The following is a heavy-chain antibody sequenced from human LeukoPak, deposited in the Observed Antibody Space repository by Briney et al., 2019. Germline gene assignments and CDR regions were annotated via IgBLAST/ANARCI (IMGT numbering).Heavy chain of an antibody. J-gene: IGHJ3*02. D-gene: IGHD3-10*01. V-gene: IGHV4-39*07. CDR1: GGSISSSSYY. CDR2: IYYSGNT. Sequence: PSETLSLTCTVSGGSISSSSYYWGWIRQPPGKGLEWIGNIYYSGNTYYNPSLKSRVTISVDTSKNQFSLKLSSVTAADTAVYYCARRPPFRYYGSGNDAFDIWGQGTMVTVSS. CDR3: ARRPPFRYYGSGNDAFDI.